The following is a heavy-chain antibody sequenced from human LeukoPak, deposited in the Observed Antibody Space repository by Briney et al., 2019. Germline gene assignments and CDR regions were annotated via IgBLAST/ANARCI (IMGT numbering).Heavy chain of an antibody. J-gene: IGHJ4*02. V-gene: IGHV1-2*02. Sequence: ASVTVPCKASGYTFTDYYMHWVRQAPGQGLEGMGWINPNSGGTNYAQKFQGRVTMTRDTSISTAYMELSRLRSDDTAVYYCAREGPIVGATHLVDYWGQGTLVTVSS. CDR2: INPNSGGT. D-gene: IGHD1-26*01. CDR3: AREGPIVGATHLVDY. CDR1: GYTFTDYY.